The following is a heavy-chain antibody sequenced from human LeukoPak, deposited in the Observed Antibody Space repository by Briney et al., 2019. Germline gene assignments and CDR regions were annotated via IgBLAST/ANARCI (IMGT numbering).Heavy chain of an antibody. CDR2: IYPCYSDT. J-gene: IGHJ4*02. Sequence: GESLKIPCNSSGYIYTSYWNGWGRQIPRKGLEWMGIIYPCYSDTRYSPSFQGQVTISVSKSNSTASLQLSSLKASDTAMYYCARGDYGSGEHDYWGQGTLVTVTA. CDR3: ARGDYGSGEHDY. V-gene: IGHV5-51*01. D-gene: IGHD3-10*01. CDR1: GYIYTSYW.